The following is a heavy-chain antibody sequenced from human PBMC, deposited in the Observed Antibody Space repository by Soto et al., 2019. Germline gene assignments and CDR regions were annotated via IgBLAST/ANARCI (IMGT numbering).Heavy chain of an antibody. CDR2: IIPMVGTP. J-gene: IGHJ6*03. D-gene: IGHD3-16*01. CDR1: GDTFSSYS. V-gene: IGHV1-69*08. CDR3: ATDGGSTSSSAYNYFMDV. Sequence: QAQLVQSGAEVKRPGSSVKVSCKASGDTFSSYSISWVRQAPGQGLEWMGRIIPMVGTPNYEQKFQGRVTFSAAKSTSTAYMVLNSLISDDTAVYYCATDGGSTSSSAYNYFMDVWGKGTPVTVSS.